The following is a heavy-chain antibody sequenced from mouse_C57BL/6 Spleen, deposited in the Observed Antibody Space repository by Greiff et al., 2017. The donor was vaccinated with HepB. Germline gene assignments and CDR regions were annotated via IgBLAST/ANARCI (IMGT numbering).Heavy chain of an antibody. CDR2: IYPGSGST. CDR1: GYTFTSYW. J-gene: IGHJ2*01. CDR3: ARIYYYGSRSYYFDY. V-gene: IGHV1-55*01. D-gene: IGHD1-1*01. Sequence: VQLQQPGAELVKPGASVKMSCKASGYTFTSYWITWVKQRPGQGLGWIGDIYPGSGSTNYNEKFKSKATLTVDTSSSTAYMQLSSLTSEDSAVYYCARIYYYGSRSYYFDYWGQGTTLTVSS.